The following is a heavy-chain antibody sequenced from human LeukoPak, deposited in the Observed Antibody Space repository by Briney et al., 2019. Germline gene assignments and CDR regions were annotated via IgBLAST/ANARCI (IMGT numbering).Heavy chain of an antibody. V-gene: IGHV3-20*04. CDR3: ARVQRWGYSNYFDY. D-gene: IGHD4-11*01. Sequence: GGSLSLSCAASGFTFDDYGLSWFRQAPGKGLEGVCGIHWNGDSTGYADSVKGRFTISRDNDKNSLYLQMNRLRAEDTAWYYCARVQRWGYSNYFDYWGQGTLVTVSS. J-gene: IGHJ4*02. CDR1: GFTFDDYG. CDR2: IHWNGDST.